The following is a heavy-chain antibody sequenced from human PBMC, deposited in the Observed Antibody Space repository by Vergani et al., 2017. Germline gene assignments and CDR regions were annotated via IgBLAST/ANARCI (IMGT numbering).Heavy chain of an antibody. CDR2: ISWNSGSI. D-gene: IGHD6-19*01. CDR3: ASRSSGWYFPRGYYYYYGMDV. CDR1: GFTFDDYA. Sequence: EVQLVESGGGLVQPGRSLRLSCAASGFTFDDYAMHWVRQAPGKGLEWVSGISWNSGSIGYADSVKGRFTISRDNAKNSLYLQMNSLRAEDTALYYCASRSSGWYFPRGYYYYYGMDVWGQGP. J-gene: IGHJ6*02. V-gene: IGHV3-9*01.